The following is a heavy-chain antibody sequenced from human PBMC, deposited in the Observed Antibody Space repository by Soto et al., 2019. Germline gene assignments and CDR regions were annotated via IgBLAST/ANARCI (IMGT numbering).Heavy chain of an antibody. Sequence: SETLSRTCALYGGSFSGYYWSWIRQPPGKGLEWIGEINHRGSTNYNSSLKSRVTISVDTSKNQFSLKLTPVTAADTALDYCARGLTITGTNKGHSMEVWGQRTTVRLSS. CDR1: GGSFSGYY. CDR2: INHRGST. CDR3: ARGLTITGTNKGHSMEV. J-gene: IGHJ6*02. V-gene: IGHV4-34*01. D-gene: IGHD1-7*01.